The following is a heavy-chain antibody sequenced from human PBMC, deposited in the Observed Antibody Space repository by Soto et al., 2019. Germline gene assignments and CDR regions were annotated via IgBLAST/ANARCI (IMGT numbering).Heavy chain of an antibody. CDR3: ARGPRESGEWLLFDY. D-gene: IGHD3-3*01. V-gene: IGHV4-31*03. Sequence: SETLSLTCTVSGGSISSGGYYWSWIRQHPGKGLEWIGYIYYSGSTYYNPSLKSRVTISVDTSKNQFSLKLSSVTAADTAVYYCARGPRESGEWLLFDYWGQGALVTVSS. CDR1: GGSISSGGYY. J-gene: IGHJ4*02. CDR2: IYYSGST.